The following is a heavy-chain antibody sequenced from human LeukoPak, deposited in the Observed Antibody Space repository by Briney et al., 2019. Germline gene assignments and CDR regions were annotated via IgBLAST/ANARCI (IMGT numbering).Heavy chain of an antibody. D-gene: IGHD6-19*01. Sequence: GGSLRLSCAASGFTFSNYWMHWVRQAPGKGLEWLENIKDDGSIQYYLDSVRGRFTISRDNAKTSVYLQLNSLRADDAAVYYCASDVWTEVAVSYYWGQGPLVTVSS. CDR2: IKDDGSIQ. CDR1: GFTFSNYW. V-gene: IGHV3-7*01. CDR3: ASDVWTEVAVSYY. J-gene: IGHJ4*02.